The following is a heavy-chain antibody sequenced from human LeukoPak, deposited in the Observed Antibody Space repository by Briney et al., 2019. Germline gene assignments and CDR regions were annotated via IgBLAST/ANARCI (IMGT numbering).Heavy chain of an antibody. D-gene: IGHD3-22*01. CDR3: ARVTGYMIEDYFDY. J-gene: IGHJ4*02. CDR2: IYYSGST. Sequence: ASETLSLTCTVSAGSISSYYWSWIRQPPGKGLEWIGYIYYSGSTNYNPSLKSRVTISVDTSKNQFSLRLSSVTAADTAVYYCARVTGYMIEDYFDYWGQGTLVTVSS. V-gene: IGHV4-59*01. CDR1: AGSISSYY.